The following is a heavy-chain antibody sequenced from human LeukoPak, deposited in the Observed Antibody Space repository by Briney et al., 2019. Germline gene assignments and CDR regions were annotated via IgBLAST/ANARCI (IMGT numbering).Heavy chain of an antibody. Sequence: SVTLSLTCAVYGGSFSGYYWSWIRQPPGKGLEWIGEINHSGSTNYNPSLKSRVTISVDTSKNQFSLKLSSVTAADTAVYYCARGSGVAAAGSADYWGQGTLVTVSS. J-gene: IGHJ4*02. CDR3: ARGSGVAAAGSADY. V-gene: IGHV4-34*01. CDR2: INHSGST. D-gene: IGHD6-13*01. CDR1: GGSFSGYY.